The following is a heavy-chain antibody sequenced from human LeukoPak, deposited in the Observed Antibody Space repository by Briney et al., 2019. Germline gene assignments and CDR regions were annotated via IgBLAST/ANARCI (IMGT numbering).Heavy chain of an antibody. CDR2: IKEDGSEK. V-gene: IGHV3-7*01. CDR3: ARADYYGSGSYYWK. Sequence: GGSLRLSCAASGFTFSSSWMRWVRRAPGKALEWVANIKEDGSEKYYVDSVKGRFTISRDNAKNSVHLRMNSLRAEDTAVYYCARADYYGSGSYYWKWGQGTLVTVSS. D-gene: IGHD3-10*01. J-gene: IGHJ4*02. CDR1: GFTFSSSW.